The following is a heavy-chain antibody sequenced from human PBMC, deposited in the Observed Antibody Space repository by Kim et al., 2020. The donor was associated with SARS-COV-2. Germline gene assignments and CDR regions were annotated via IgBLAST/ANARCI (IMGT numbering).Heavy chain of an antibody. CDR3: ASIAVAGTITAD. V-gene: IGHV1-69*13. J-gene: IGHJ4*02. Sequence: SVKVSCKASGGTFSSYAISWVRQAPGQGLEWMGGIIPIFGTANYAQKFQGRVTITADESTSTAYMELSSLRSEDTAVYYCASIAVAGTITADWGQGTLVTVSS. D-gene: IGHD6-19*01. CDR2: IIPIFGTA. CDR1: GGTFSSYA.